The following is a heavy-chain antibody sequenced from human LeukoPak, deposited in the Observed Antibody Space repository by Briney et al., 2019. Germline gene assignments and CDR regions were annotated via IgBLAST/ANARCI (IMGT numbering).Heavy chain of an antibody. V-gene: IGHV4-34*01. CDR1: GGSFSGYY. CDR3: ARTLVVPAASAFDI. Sequence: SETLSLTCAVYGGSFSGYYWSWIRQPPGKGLEWIGEINHSGSTNYNPSLKSRVTISVDTSKNQFSLKLSSVTAADTAVYYCARTLVVPAASAFDIWGQGTMVTVSS. CDR2: INHSGST. J-gene: IGHJ3*02. D-gene: IGHD2-2*01.